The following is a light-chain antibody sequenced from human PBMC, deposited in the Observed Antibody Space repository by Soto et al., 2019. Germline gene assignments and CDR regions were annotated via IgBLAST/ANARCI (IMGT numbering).Light chain of an antibody. Sequence: EILMTQSPHTLSVSPGGSFILPCRASRTVSNRLAWYQHKPGQAPRLLIYGASTRATAIPAWFSGSWSGTVFTITISSMKPDGFATYFCQQYKTYSTFGQGTRLEIK. CDR1: RTVSNR. J-gene: IGKJ5*01. CDR2: GAS. V-gene: IGKV3-15*01. CDR3: QQYKTYST.